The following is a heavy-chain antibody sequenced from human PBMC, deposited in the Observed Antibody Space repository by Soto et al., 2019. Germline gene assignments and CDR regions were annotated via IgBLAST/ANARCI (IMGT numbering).Heavy chain of an antibody. CDR1: GFTFSSYA. D-gene: IGHD6-19*01. CDR2: ISGSGGST. J-gene: IGHJ4*02. CDR3: AKAGYSRGWYAYAY. V-gene: IGHV3-23*01. Sequence: GGPLRLSCPASGFTFSSYAMSWVRQAPGKGLEWVSAISGSGGSTYYADSVKGRFTISREKSKNTLYLQMNSLRAEDTAVYYCAKAGYSRGWYAYAYWGQGTLVTLSS.